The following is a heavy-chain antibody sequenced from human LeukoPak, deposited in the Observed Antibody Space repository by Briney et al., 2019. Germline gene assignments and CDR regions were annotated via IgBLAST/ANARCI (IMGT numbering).Heavy chain of an antibody. D-gene: IGHD6-13*01. CDR2: VDPEDGET. J-gene: IGHJ5*02. Sequence: ASVKVSCKVSGYTCTDYYMHWVQQAPGKGLEWMGLVDPEDGETIYAEKFQGRVTITADTSTDTAYMELSSLRSEDTAVYYCATEAATGPRFDPWGQGTLVTVSS. CDR1: GYTCTDYY. V-gene: IGHV1-69-2*01. CDR3: ATEAATGPRFDP.